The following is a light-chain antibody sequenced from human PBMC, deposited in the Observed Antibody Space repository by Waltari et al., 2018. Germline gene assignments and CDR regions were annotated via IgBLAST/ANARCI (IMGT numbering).Light chain of an antibody. V-gene: IGLV2-14*01. J-gene: IGLJ2*01. Sequence: QSALTQSASVSGSPGQSITISCSGTDSDVGAYDFVSWYQQHPGKAPHLIIYEVSNRPSGISNRFSASKSGNTASLTISWLQAEDEADYYCSSYTSIKTPYVVFGGGTKVTVL. CDR1: DSDVGAYDF. CDR3: SSYTSIKTPYVV. CDR2: EVS.